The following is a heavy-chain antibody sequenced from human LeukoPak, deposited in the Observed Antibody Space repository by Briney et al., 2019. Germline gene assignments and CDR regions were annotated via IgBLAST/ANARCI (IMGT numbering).Heavy chain of an antibody. CDR1: GFTFSNHW. D-gene: IGHD3-22*01. CDR3: ARDYYMGIVDQ. Sequence: PGGSLRLSCEASGFTFSNHWMHWVRQAPGKGLVWVSVISKDGSTSIYADSVRGRLIISRDNAKNTLYLQMNSLRVEDTSVYYCARDYYMGIVDQWGQGTRVTVSS. V-gene: IGHV3-74*01. J-gene: IGHJ5*02. CDR2: ISKDGSTS.